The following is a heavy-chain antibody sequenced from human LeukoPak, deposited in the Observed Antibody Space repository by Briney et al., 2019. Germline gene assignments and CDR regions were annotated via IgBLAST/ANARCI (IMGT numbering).Heavy chain of an antibody. J-gene: IGHJ6*04. Sequence: ASVKVSCKASGYTFTGYYMHWVRQAPGQGLEWMGGFDPEDGETIYAQKFQGRVTMTEDTSTDTAYMELSSLRSEDTAVYYCATDRGLRGSYGMDVWGKGTTVTVSS. CDR1: GYTFTGYY. CDR2: FDPEDGET. CDR3: ATDRGLRGSYGMDV. D-gene: IGHD4-17*01. V-gene: IGHV1-24*01.